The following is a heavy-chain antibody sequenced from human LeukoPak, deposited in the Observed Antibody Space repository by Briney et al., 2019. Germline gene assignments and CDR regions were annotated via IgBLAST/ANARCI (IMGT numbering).Heavy chain of an antibody. D-gene: IGHD6-19*01. CDR2: LYFSGST. J-gene: IGHJ4*02. CDR3: ARDGDMAGAFDY. Sequence: SETLSLTCTVSGGSISHTNYYWGWIRQPPGKGLEWIGSLYFSGSTYYSSSLKSRVTISLDNSRNQFSLKVASVTAADTAIYYCARDGDMAGAFDYWGQGTLVTVSS. V-gene: IGHV4-39*07. CDR1: GGSISHTNYY.